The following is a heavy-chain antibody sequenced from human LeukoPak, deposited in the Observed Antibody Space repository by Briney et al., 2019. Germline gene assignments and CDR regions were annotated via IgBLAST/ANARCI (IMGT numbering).Heavy chain of an antibody. J-gene: IGHJ6*02. CDR3: ARGRGALEWLLPHKLCMDV. CDR1: GDSLSGSSYY. CDR2: IFHSGDA. Sequence: KSSETLSLTCTLSGDSLSGSSYYWGWIRQSPGKGLEWIASIFHSGDAYYNPSLENRVTISVDTSKNQFSLKLSSVTAADTAVYYCARGRGALEWLLPHKLCMDVWGQGTTVTVSS. D-gene: IGHD3-3*01. V-gene: IGHV4-39*07.